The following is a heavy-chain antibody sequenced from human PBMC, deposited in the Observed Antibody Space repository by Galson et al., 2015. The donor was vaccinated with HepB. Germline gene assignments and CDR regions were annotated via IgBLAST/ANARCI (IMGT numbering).Heavy chain of an antibody. CDR1: GGSISSSNSY. CDR2: INYRGST. D-gene: IGHD1-1*01. V-gene: IGHV4-39*01. CDR3: ARQPLGTYYFDY. Sequence: ETLSLTCTVSGGSISSSNSYWGWIRQPPGKGLEWIGNINYRGSTYYKPSLKSRVTISVDTSKNQFSLKLSSVTAADTAVFYCARQPLGTYYFDYWGQGTLVTVSS. J-gene: IGHJ4*02.